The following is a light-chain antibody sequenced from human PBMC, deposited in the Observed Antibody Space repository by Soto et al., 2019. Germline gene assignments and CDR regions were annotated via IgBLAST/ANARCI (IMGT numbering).Light chain of an antibody. CDR1: SSDIGGYNL. V-gene: IGLV2-14*01. CDR2: QVT. Sequence: QSALTQPASVSGSPGQSITISCTGTSSDIGGYNLVSWYQQHPGEAPKLIIYQVTNRPSGVSNRFSGSKSGNTASLTVSGLQAEDEADYYCSSCIPSNVDWVFGGGTKVTVL. CDR3: SSCIPSNVDWV. J-gene: IGLJ3*02.